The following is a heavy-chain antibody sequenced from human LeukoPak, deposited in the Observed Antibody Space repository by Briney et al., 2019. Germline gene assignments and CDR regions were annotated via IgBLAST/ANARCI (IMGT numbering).Heavy chain of an antibody. Sequence: PSETLSLTCTVSGGSISSGGYYWSWIRQPPGKGLEWIGYIYHSGSTYYNPSLKSRVTISVDRSKNQFSLKLSSVTAADTAVYYCARDFAEAVFDYWGQGTLVTVSS. CDR1: GGSISSGGYY. V-gene: IGHV4-30-2*01. CDR3: ARDFAEAVFDY. D-gene: IGHD2-15*01. CDR2: IYHSGST. J-gene: IGHJ4*02.